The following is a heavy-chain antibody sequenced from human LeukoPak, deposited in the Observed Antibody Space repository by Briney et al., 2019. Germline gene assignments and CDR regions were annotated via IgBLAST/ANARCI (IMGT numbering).Heavy chain of an antibody. CDR1: GYTFGDEP. V-gene: IGHV3-49*04. CDR2: ISTKRNDETA. D-gene: IGHD3-22*01. J-gene: IGHJ4*02. Sequence: PGGSLRLSCTTSGYTFGDEPVNWVRQAPGKGLEWVGLISTKRNDETAEYAASVKGRVSISRDDPTRVAYLQVNSLKDEDTAVYYCTRGYYNSFWGQGTLVTVSS. CDR3: TRGYYNSF.